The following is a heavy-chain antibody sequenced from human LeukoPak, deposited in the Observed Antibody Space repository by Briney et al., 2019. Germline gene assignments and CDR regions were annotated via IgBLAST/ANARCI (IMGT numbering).Heavy chain of an antibody. J-gene: IGHJ4*02. CDR1: GYTFTSYY. V-gene: IGHV1-46*01. D-gene: IGHD3-9*01. CDR3: ARVLTYYDILTGYSTYYFDY. Sequence: GASVKVSCKASGYTFTSYYMHWVRQAPGKGLEWMGIINPSGCSTSYAQKFQGRVTITRDTSTRTVYMELSTLRSEDTAVYYCARVLTYYDILTGYSTYYFDYWGQGTLVTVSS. CDR2: INPSGCST.